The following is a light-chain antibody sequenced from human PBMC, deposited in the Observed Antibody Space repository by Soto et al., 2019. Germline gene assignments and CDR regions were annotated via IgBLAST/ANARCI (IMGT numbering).Light chain of an antibody. J-gene: IGKJ1*01. Sequence: ETVLTQSPVTLSLSPGERATLSCRASQSVGSSLGWYQQKPGQAPRLLIYDASNRATGIPARFSGSGSGTDITLTISSLEPEDVAVYYCQQRYFWPLTFGQGTRVEIK. V-gene: IGKV3-11*01. CDR1: QSVGSS. CDR3: QQRYFWPLT. CDR2: DAS.